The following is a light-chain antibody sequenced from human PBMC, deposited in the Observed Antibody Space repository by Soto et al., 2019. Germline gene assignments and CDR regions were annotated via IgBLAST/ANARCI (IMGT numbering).Light chain of an antibody. CDR2: GAS. V-gene: IGKV1-39*01. Sequence: DIQMTQSPSSLSASIGDTVTIACRASQSINNYLHWYQQKPGKAPNLLIYGASGLQSGVPSRFSGSGSGTDFILIISSLQPEDFAPYYFQQSYGNLYTFGQGTKVDIK. J-gene: IGKJ2*01. CDR3: QQSYGNLYT. CDR1: QSINNY.